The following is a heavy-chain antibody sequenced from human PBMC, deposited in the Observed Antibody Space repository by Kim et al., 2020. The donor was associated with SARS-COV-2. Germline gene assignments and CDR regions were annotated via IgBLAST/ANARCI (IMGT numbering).Heavy chain of an antibody. CDR2: ISYDGSNK. CDR3: ASGPAYSSGWYFARDWFDP. J-gene: IGHJ5*02. V-gene: IGHV3-30*04. Sequence: GGSLRLSCAASGFTFSSYAMHWVRQAPGKGLEWVAVISYDGSNKYYADSVKGRFTISRDNSKNTLYLQMNSLRAEDTAVYYCASGPAYSSGWYFARDWFDPWGQGTLVTVSS. CDR1: GFTFSSYA. D-gene: IGHD6-19*01.